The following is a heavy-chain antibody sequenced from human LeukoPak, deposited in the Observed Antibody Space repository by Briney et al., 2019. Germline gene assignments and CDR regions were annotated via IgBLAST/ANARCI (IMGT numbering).Heavy chain of an antibody. D-gene: IGHD4-17*01. CDR3: ARCDSVTAFDY. V-gene: IGHV4-59*08. CDR2: IYYSGSI. CDR1: GVSINDYY. Sequence: SETLSLTCTVSGVSINDYYWSWIRQSPGKGLEWIGYIYYSGSINYNPSLKSRVTISIDTSKNQFSLRLTSVTAADTAVYYCARCDSVTAFDYWGQGTLVTVS. J-gene: IGHJ4*02.